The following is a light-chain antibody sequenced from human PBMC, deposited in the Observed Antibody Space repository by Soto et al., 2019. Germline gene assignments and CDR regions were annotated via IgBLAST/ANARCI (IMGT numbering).Light chain of an antibody. CDR2: GAT. Sequence: EIELTQSPGALSLSPGERATLSCWASESVSDYLAWYQQKPGLAPRLLIHGATKRTSGTPDRFSGTGSGTAFTLAISRLEPEDFAVYYCQQYVTSPAITFGQGTRLEIK. CDR3: QQYVTSPAIT. J-gene: IGKJ5*01. CDR1: ESVSDY. V-gene: IGKV3-20*01.